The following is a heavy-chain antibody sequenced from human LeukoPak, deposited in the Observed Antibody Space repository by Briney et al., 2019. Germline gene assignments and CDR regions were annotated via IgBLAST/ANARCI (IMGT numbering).Heavy chain of an antibody. V-gene: IGHV4-30-4*01. CDR2: IYYSGST. CDR3: ARDGPDILTGYYFFDY. D-gene: IGHD3-9*01. Sequence: SQTLSLTCTVSGGSISSGDYYWSWIRQPPGKGLEWIGCIYYSGSTYYNPSLKSRVTISVDTSKNQFSLKLSSVTAADTAVYYCARDGPDILTGYYFFDYWGQGTLVTVSS. J-gene: IGHJ4*02. CDR1: GGSISSGDYY.